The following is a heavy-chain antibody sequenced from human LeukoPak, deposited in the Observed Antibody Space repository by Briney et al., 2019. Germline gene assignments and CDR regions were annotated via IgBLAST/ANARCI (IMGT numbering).Heavy chain of an antibody. CDR1: GFTFSSYA. Sequence: GGPLTLPCLASGFTFSSYAISWVPQAPGKGLEGVTGICGSGGSTYYADSVKGRFTISRDNSKNTLFLQMISLRAEDTAVYYCAKETYSSGWYPYFDYWGQGTLVTVSS. V-gene: IGHV3-23*01. CDR2: ICGSGGST. D-gene: IGHD6-19*01. CDR3: AKETYSSGWYPYFDY. J-gene: IGHJ4*02.